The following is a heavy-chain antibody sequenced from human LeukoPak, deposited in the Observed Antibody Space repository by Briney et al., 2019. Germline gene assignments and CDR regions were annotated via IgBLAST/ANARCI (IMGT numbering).Heavy chain of an antibody. Sequence: SETLSLTCTVSGXSISSYYWSWIRQPPGKRLEWIGHIYYSGSTNYNPSLKSRVTISVDTSKNQFSLKLSSVTAADTAVYYCASRSSIWSGYQDTLYYFDSWGQGTLVTVSS. V-gene: IGHV4-59*01. CDR1: GXSISSYY. D-gene: IGHD3-3*01. CDR3: ASRSSIWSGYQDTLYYFDS. J-gene: IGHJ4*02. CDR2: IYYSGST.